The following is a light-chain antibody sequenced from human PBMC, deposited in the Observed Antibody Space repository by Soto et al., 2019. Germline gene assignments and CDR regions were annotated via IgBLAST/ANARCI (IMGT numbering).Light chain of an antibody. Sequence: EVVLTQSPGTLSLSPGERATLSCSASQSVGSSYLAWYQQKPGQAPRVLIYGTSSRDTGIPDRFSGSGSGTDFTLTISRLEPEDFAVYYCQQYTTSSWTFGQGTKVDIK. CDR2: GTS. V-gene: IGKV3-20*01. CDR3: QQYTTSSWT. CDR1: QSVGSSY. J-gene: IGKJ1*01.